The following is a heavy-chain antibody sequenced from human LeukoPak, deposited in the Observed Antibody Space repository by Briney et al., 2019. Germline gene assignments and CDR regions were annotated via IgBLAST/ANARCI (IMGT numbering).Heavy chain of an antibody. V-gene: IGHV4-39*07. J-gene: IGHJ4*02. Sequence: SETLSLTCTVSGGSISSSSYYWGWVRQPPGRGLEWIASAYYSGSTYYNPSLKSRVTISVDTSKNQFSLKLSSMTAADTAVYYCARDRPYSTSSLDYWGQGTLVTVSS. CDR3: ARDRPYSTSSLDY. CDR2: AYYSGST. D-gene: IGHD6-6*01. CDR1: GGSISSSSYY.